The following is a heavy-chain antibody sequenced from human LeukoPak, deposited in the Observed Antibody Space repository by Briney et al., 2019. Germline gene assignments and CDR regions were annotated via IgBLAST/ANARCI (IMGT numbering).Heavy chain of an antibody. J-gene: IGHJ3*02. V-gene: IGHV3-64*04. CDR2: ISGNGGST. Sequence: GGSLRLSCSASGFTFSGYAMYWVRQASGKGLEYVSAISGNGGSTYYADSVKGRFIISRDNAKNSLYLQMNSLRAEDTAVYYCARDSIPGYDSSGYMVAFDIWGQGTMVTVSS. CDR3: ARDSIPGYDSSGYMVAFDI. CDR1: GFTFSGYA. D-gene: IGHD3-22*01.